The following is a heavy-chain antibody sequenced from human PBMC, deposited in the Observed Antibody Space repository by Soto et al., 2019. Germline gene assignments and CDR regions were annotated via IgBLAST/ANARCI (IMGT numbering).Heavy chain of an antibody. Sequence: SETLSLTCTVSGSSIRGYDWSWIRQSPGKGLEWIGHKYYSGSTNYNPSLKSRVTISVDPSKSQFSLNLNSVTAADTAVYYCARGMGTNTGARIYGMDVWGQGTTVTVSS. CDR3: ARGMGTNTGARIYGMDV. CDR2: KYYSGST. D-gene: IGHD5-12*01. V-gene: IGHV4-59*01. J-gene: IGHJ6*02. CDR1: GSSIRGYD.